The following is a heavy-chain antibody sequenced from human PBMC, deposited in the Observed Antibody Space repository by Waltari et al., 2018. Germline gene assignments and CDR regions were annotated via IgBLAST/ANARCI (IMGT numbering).Heavy chain of an antibody. D-gene: IGHD5-12*01. J-gene: IGHJ4*02. Sequence: QVQLQESGPGLVKPSQTLSLTCTVSGASIRQGAHYWSWIRQPQGKGLEWIGYIYYSGSTYYNPSLKSRVTISVDTSKNQFSLKLSSVTAADTAVYYCAREVALLYYFDYWGQGTLVTVSS. V-gene: IGHV4-30-4*08. CDR2: IYYSGST. CDR3: AREVALLYYFDY. CDR1: GASIRQGAHY.